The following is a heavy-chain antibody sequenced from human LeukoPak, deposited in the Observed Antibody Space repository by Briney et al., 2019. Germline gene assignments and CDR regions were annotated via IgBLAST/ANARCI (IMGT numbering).Heavy chain of an antibody. CDR2: ISSSSSTI. J-gene: IGHJ4*02. CDR3: ARDPNYYDSSGVFDY. Sequence: GRSLRLSCAASGFTFSSYSMNWVRQAPGKGLEWVSYISSSSSTIYYADSVKGRFTISRDNAKNSLYLQMNSLRDEDTAVYYCARDPNYYDSSGVFDYWGQGTLVTVSS. CDR1: GFTFSSYS. V-gene: IGHV3-48*02. D-gene: IGHD3-22*01.